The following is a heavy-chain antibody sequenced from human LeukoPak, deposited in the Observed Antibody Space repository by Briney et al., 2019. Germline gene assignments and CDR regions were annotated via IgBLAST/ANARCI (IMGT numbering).Heavy chain of an antibody. D-gene: IGHD3-10*01. Sequence: GGSLRLSCAASGFTFSSYWMHWVRQAPGKGLVWVSRINSDRSSTSYADSVKGRFTISRDNAKNTLYLQMNSLRAEDTAVYYCAKDPSGSMVRGVIIKAFDYWGQGTLVTVSS. CDR3: AKDPSGSMVRGVIIKAFDY. V-gene: IGHV3-74*01. J-gene: IGHJ4*02. CDR2: INSDRSST. CDR1: GFTFSSYW.